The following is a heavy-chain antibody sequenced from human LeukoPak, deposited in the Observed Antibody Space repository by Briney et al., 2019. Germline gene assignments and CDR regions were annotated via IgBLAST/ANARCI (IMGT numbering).Heavy chain of an antibody. V-gene: IGHV1-24*01. Sequence: ASVKVSCKVSGYTLTELSMHWVRQAPGKGLEWMGGFDPEDGETIYAQKFQGRVTMTEDTSTDTAYMELSSLRSEDTAVYYCASQYYYDSSGSLDYWGQGTLVTVSS. CDR2: FDPEDGET. CDR3: ASQYYYDSSGSLDY. J-gene: IGHJ4*02. CDR1: GYTLTELS. D-gene: IGHD3-22*01.